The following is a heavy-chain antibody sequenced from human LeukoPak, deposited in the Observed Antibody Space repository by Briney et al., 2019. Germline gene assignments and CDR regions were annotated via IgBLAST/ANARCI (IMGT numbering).Heavy chain of an antibody. J-gene: IGHJ6*04. D-gene: IGHD2-2*01. CDR1: GFTFSSYA. V-gene: IGHV3-23*01. Sequence: GGSLRLSCAASGFTFSSYAMSWVRQAPGKGLEWVSAISGSGGSTYYADSVKGRFTISRDNSKNTLYLQMNSPRAEDTAVYYCARSAKSSHSTYSVVVPAAMRGDYYYYYGMDVWGKGTTVTVSS. CDR3: ARSAKSSHSTYSVVVPAAMRGDYYYYYGMDV. CDR2: ISGSGGST.